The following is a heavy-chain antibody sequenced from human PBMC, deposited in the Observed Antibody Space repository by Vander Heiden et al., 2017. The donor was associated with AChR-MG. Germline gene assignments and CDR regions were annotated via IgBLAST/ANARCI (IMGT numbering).Heavy chain of an antibody. CDR2: IIPIFGTA. CDR1: GGTFSSYA. J-gene: IGHJ6*03. D-gene: IGHD2-2*01. V-gene: IGHV1-69*06. CDR3: AREKVPAEPGNYYYMDA. Sequence: QVQLVQSGAEVKKPGSSVKVSCKASGGTFSSYAISWVRQAPGQGLEWMGGIIPIFGTANYAQKFQGRVTITADKSTSTAYMELSSLRSEDTAVYYCAREKVPAEPGNYYYMDAWGKGTTVTVSS.